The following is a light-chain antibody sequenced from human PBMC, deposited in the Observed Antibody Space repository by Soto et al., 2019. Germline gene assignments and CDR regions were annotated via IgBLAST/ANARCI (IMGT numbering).Light chain of an antibody. J-gene: IGLJ2*01. Sequence: QSVLTQPASVSGSPGQSITISCTGTSSDIGNFNYVSWYQQNPGKAPTLMIYEVTNRPSGISNRFSGSKSGNTASLTISGLRAEDEADYYCSSYTTSTTVIFGGGTKVTVL. V-gene: IGLV2-14*01. CDR1: SSDIGNFNY. CDR3: SSYTTSTTVI. CDR2: EVT.